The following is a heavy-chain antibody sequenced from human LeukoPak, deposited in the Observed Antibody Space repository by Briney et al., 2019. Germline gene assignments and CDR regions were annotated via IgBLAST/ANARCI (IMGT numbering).Heavy chain of an antibody. V-gene: IGHV3-30*02. D-gene: IGHD3-22*01. CDR2: IRYDGSNK. CDR1: GFTFSSYG. CDR3: AKGLYYKDRSGYPA. Sequence: PGGSLRLSCAASGFTFSSYGMYWVRQAPGKGLEWVAFIRYDGSNKYYADSVKGRFTISRDNSKNTLYVQMNSLRGEDTAVYYCAKGLYYKDRSGYPAWGQGTLVTVSS. J-gene: IGHJ5*02.